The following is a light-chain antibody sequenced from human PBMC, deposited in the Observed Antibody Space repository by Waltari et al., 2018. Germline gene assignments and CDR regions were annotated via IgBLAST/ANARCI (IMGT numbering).Light chain of an antibody. CDR3: SSYTTSSTRV. J-gene: IGLJ1*01. Sequence: QSALTQPASVSGSPGQSITISCTGTSSDVGGYNYVSWYQQHPGKAPKLMIYEVSNRPAGFSNRFSGSKSGNTASLTISGLQADDVADYYCSSYTTSSTRVFGTGTKVTVL. CDR2: EVS. V-gene: IGLV2-14*01. CDR1: SSDVGGYNY.